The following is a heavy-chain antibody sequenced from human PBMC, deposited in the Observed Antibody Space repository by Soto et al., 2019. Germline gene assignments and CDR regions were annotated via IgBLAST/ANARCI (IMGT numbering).Heavy chain of an antibody. CDR2: ISSGSSNI. CDR3: ASATVVTATFDF. CDR1: GFAFRSYN. Sequence: EVQLVESGGGLVKPGGSLTLSCAASGFAFRSYNMNWVRQAPGKGREWVASISSGSSNIYYADSVKGRFNISRDNAKNTLDLQMDSLRAEDSAVYYCASATVVTATFDFWGQGNLVTVSS. V-gene: IGHV3-21*01. D-gene: IGHD2-21*02. J-gene: IGHJ4*02.